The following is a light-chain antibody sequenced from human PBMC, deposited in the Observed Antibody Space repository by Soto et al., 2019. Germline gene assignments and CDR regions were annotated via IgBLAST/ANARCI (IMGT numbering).Light chain of an antibody. CDR2: DAS. Sequence: DIQMTQSPSTLSASLGDRVTITCRASQSISSWLAWYQQKPGKAPKLLIYDASSLESGVPSRFSGSGSGTEFTLTISSLQPDDFATYYCQQYNSYSPLWTFGQGTKVDIK. CDR1: QSISSW. V-gene: IGKV1-5*01. CDR3: QQYNSYSPLWT. J-gene: IGKJ1*01.